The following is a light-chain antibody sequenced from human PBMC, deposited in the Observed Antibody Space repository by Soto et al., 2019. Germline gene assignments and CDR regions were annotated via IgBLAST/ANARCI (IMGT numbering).Light chain of an antibody. Sequence: EIVMTQSPVTLSVSPGYRATLSCRASQSVNSNLAWYQQKPGQTPKLLIYVASTRDTGIPARFSGSGSGTDFTLTISSLQSEDFAVYYCQQYNVWPLTFGGGTKVEFK. CDR3: QQYNVWPLT. CDR2: VAS. CDR1: QSVNSN. V-gene: IGKV3-15*01. J-gene: IGKJ4*01.